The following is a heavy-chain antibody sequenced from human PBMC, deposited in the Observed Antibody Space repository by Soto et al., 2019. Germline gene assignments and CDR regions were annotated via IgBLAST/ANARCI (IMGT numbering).Heavy chain of an antibody. J-gene: IGHJ4*02. CDR3: ARAIMITFGGVIAPSYYFDY. V-gene: IGHV1-69*13. CDR2: IIPIFGTA. D-gene: IGHD3-16*02. CDR1: GGTFSSYA. Sequence: SVKVSCKASGGTFSSYAISWVRQAPGQGLEWMGGIIPIFGTANYAQEFQGRVTITADESTSTAYMELSSLRSEDTAVYYCARAIMITFGGVIAPSYYFDYWGQGTLVTVSS.